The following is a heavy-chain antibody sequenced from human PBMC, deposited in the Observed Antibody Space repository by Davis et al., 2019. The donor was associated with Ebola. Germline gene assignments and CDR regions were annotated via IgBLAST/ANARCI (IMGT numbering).Heavy chain of an antibody. J-gene: IGHJ1*01. V-gene: IGHV4-34*01. CDR1: GGPVSGHH. CDR3: ARGPYSDWPLGAH. CDR2: FIHIGVT. Sequence: PSDTLSLTCAVYGGPVSGHHWTWIRQPPGQGLEWIGDFIHIGVTSYCPSFEGRITVSADTSKNEIYLKLNSVTAADTAVYYCARGPYSDWPLGAHWGQGTRVTVSS. D-gene: IGHD1-26*01.